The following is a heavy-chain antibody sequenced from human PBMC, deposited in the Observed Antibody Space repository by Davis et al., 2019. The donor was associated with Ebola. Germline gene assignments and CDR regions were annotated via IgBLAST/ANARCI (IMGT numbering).Heavy chain of an antibody. CDR3: ARDLGTVTTSWFDP. V-gene: IGHV1-8*02. CDR2: MNPNSGNT. J-gene: IGHJ5*02. D-gene: IGHD4-17*01. CDR1: GYTFTSYG. Sequence: ASVKVSCKASGYTFTSYGISWVRQAPGQGLEWMGWMNPNSGNTGYAQKFQGWVTMTRDTSISTAYMELSRLRSDDTAVYYCARDLGTVTTSWFDPWGQGTLVTVSS.